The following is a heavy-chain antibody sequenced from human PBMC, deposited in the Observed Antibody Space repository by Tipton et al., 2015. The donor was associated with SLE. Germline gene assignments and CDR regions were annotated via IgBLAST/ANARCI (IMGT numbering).Heavy chain of an antibody. CDR3: ARRGVGATYWYFDL. J-gene: IGHJ2*01. V-gene: IGHV4-39*01. D-gene: IGHD1-26*01. Sequence: TLSLTCTVSGGSISSSSHYWGWIRQPPGKGLEWIGSIYYSGSTYYNPSLKSRVTISVDTSKNQFSLKLSSVTAADTAVYYCARRGVGATYWYFDLWGRGTLVTVSS. CDR1: GGSISSSSHY. CDR2: IYYSGST.